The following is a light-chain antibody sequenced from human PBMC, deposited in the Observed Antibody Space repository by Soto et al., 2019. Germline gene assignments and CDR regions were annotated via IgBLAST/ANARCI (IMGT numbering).Light chain of an antibody. J-gene: IGKJ3*01. CDR1: QSVSTY. CDR2: DAS. V-gene: IGKV3-11*01. Sequence: EIVFTQSPATVSLSPGERAILSCRASQSVSTYLAWYQQKPGQAPRLLIFDASNRATGIPARFSGSGSGTDFTLTISSLEPEDFAVYYCQQRADWPATFGPGTKVDIK. CDR3: QQRADWPAT.